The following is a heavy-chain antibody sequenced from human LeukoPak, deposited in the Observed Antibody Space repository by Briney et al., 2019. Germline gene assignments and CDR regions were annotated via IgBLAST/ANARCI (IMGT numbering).Heavy chain of an antibody. Sequence: PGASVKVSCKASGYIFTTYDINWVRQATGQGLEWMGWMNPNSGNTGYAQKFQGRVTITRNTSISTAYMELSSLRSEDTAVYYCAREGRGYCSSTSCYMQHFYYWGQGNLVTVSS. D-gene: IGHD2-2*01. CDR2: MNPNSGNT. J-gene: IGHJ4*02. CDR3: AREGRGYCSSTSCYMQHFYY. CDR1: GYIFTTYD. V-gene: IGHV1-8*03.